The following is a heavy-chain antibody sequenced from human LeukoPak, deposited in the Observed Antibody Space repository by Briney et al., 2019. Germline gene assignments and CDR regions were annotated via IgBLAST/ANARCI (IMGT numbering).Heavy chain of an antibody. CDR1: GGSFSGYY. CDR2: IYYSGST. Sequence: SETLSLTCAVYGGSFSGYYWSWIRQPPGKGLEWIGSIYYSGSTYYNPSLKSRVTISVDTSKNQFSLKLSSVTAADTAVYYCARIVGASDYWGQGTLVTVSS. J-gene: IGHJ4*02. V-gene: IGHV4-34*01. D-gene: IGHD1-26*01. CDR3: ARIVGASDY.